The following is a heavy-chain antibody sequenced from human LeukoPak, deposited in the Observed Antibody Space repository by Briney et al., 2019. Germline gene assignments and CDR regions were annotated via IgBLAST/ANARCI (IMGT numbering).Heavy chain of an antibody. V-gene: IGHV3-15*01. Sequence: TGGSLRLSCAASGFTVSDAWMNWVRQAPGKGLEWVGRIRSKTGTTDYAAPVKGRFTVSRDDSNNTLYLQMNSLKTGDTAVYYCTTTFDRHYYDHSYVRGGTWGQGTLVTVSS. CDR1: GFTVSDAW. CDR2: IRSKTGTT. D-gene: IGHD3-22*01. CDR3: TTTFDRHYYDHSYVRGGT. J-gene: IGHJ3*01.